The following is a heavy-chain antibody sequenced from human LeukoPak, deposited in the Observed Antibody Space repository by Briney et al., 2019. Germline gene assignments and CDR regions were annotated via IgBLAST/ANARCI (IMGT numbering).Heavy chain of an antibody. J-gene: IGHJ6*02. Sequence: SETLSLTCTVSGGSISSSSYYWGWIRQPPGKGLEWIGSIYYSGSTYYNPSLKSRVTISVDTSKNQFSLKLSSVTAADTAVYYCARVAGYDFWSGYMSVWGQGTTVTVSS. CDR3: ARVAGYDFWSGYMSV. D-gene: IGHD3-3*01. CDR1: GGSISSSSYY. V-gene: IGHV4-39*07. CDR2: IYYSGST.